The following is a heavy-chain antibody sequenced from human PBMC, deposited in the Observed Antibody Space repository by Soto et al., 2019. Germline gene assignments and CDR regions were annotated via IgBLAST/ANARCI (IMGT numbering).Heavy chain of an antibody. CDR2: IYYSGST. CDR1: GGSISSYY. CDR3: ARVWGYYFDY. Sequence: QVQLQESGPGLVKPSETLSLTCTVSGGSISSYYWSWIRQPPGKGLEWIGYIYYSGSTNYNTSLKSRGTISVDTSKNQFSLKLSSVTAADTAVYYCARVWGYYFDYWGQGTLVTVSS. V-gene: IGHV4-59*01. J-gene: IGHJ4*02. D-gene: IGHD3-16*01.